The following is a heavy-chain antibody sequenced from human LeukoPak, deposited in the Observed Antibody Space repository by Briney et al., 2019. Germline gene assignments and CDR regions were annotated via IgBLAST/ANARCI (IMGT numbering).Heavy chain of an antibody. Sequence: PSETLSLTCTVSGGSISSYYWSWIRQPPGKGLEWIGYIYYSGSTNYNPSLKSRVTISVDTSKNQFSLKLSSVTAADTAVYYCARGRGFRWGPTYCGGDCYNWGQGTLVTVSS. CDR1: GGSISSYY. J-gene: IGHJ4*02. V-gene: IGHV4-59*12. D-gene: IGHD2-21*02. CDR2: IYYSGST. CDR3: ARGRGFRWGPTYCGGDCYN.